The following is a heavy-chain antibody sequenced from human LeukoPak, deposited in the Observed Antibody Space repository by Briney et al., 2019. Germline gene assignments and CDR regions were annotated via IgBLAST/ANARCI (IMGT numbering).Heavy chain of an antibody. V-gene: IGHV4-39*02. J-gene: IGHJ4*02. D-gene: IGHD3-22*01. CDR1: GGFVSASSYY. CDR3: ARRRYYDSTGHLH. CDR2: IYYSGRT. Sequence: SETLSLTCTVSGGFVSASSYYWGWIRQSPGKGLEWIGQIYYSGRTYYNPSLKSRANILVDTSKNIFSLSLKFMTAADTAIYYCARRRYYDSTGHLHWGTGTLVTVSS.